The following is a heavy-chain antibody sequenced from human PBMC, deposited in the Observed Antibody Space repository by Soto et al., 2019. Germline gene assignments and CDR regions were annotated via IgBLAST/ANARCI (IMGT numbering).Heavy chain of an antibody. CDR1: GYTFNRYG. V-gene: IGHV1-18*04. J-gene: IGHJ4*02. CDR2: ISAYNGNT. Sequence: ASVKVSCKDSGYTFNRYGISWVRQAPGQGLELMGWISAYNGNTNYAQKLQGRVTMTTDTSTSTAYMELRSLRSDDTAVYYCARGEYSPAYFDWLLTPYFDYWGQGTLVTVYS. CDR3: ARGEYSPAYFDWLLTPYFDY. D-gene: IGHD3-9*01.